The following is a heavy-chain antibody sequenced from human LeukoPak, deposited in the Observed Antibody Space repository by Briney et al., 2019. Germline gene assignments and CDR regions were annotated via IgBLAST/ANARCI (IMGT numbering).Heavy chain of an antibody. CDR2: ISAYNGNT. Sequence: ASVKVSCKTSGYRFITFGINWVRQAPGQGLEWMGWISAYNGNTNYAQKLQGRVTMTTDTSTSTAYMELRSLRSDDTAVYYCARDLFLVGATLLTNDYWGQGTLVTVSS. CDR3: ARDLFLVGATLLTNDY. V-gene: IGHV1-18*01. J-gene: IGHJ4*02. CDR1: GYRFITFG. D-gene: IGHD1-26*01.